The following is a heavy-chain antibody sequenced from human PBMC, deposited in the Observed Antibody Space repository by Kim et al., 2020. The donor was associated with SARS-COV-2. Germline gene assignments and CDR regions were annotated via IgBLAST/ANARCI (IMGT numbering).Heavy chain of an antibody. CDR2: IWYDGSKK. CDR1: GFTFSSYG. J-gene: IGHJ6*02. Sequence: GGSLRLSCAASGFTFSSYGMHWVRQAPGKGLEWVAVIWYDGSKKYYEDSVNGRFTISRDNSKNTLYLQMNSLRAEDTAVYYCARDLLVGATSYGMDVWGQGTTVTVSS. V-gene: IGHV3-33*01. D-gene: IGHD1-26*01. CDR3: ARDLLVGATSYGMDV.